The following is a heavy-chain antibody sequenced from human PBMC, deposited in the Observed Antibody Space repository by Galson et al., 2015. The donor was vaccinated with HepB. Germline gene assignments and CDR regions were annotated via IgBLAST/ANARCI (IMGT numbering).Heavy chain of an antibody. CDR2: ISSDGSNK. CDR3: TRAGFSQQLVLWGGAFDI. Sequence: SLRLSCAASGFTFSSYAMHWVRQAPGKGLEWVAVISSDGSNKYYADSVKGRFTISRDNSKNTLYLQINSPRPEDTAVYYCTRAGFSQQLVLWGGAFDIWGQGTMVTVSS. D-gene: IGHD6-13*01. CDR1: GFTFSSYA. J-gene: IGHJ3*02. V-gene: IGHV3-30*04.